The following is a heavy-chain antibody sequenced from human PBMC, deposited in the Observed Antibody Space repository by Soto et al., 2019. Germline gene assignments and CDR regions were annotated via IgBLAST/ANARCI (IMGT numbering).Heavy chain of an antibody. J-gene: IGHJ5*02. D-gene: IGHD5-18*01. CDR3: ARGQKGYSYVFNWFDP. CDR2: INHSGST. CDR1: GGSFSGYY. Sequence: SETLSLTCAVYGGSFSGYYWSWIRQPPGKGLEWIGEINHSGSTNYNPSLKSRVTISVDTSKNQFSLKLSSVTAADTAVYYCARGQKGYSYVFNWFDPWGQGTLDTVSS. V-gene: IGHV4-34*01.